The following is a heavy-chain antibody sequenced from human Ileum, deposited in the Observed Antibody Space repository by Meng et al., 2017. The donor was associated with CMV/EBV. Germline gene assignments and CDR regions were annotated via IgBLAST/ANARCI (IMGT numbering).Heavy chain of an antibody. Sequence: QLWGAGLLKPSETLSLTCDVYDASFSDFYWSWTRHLPGKGLEWIGEIHPSGSTHYNPSLESRVSISVHMSNNQFSLKVSSVTAADTAVYYCARDKERDGYNWGWFDPWGQGTLVTVSS. CDR3: ARDKERDGYNWGWFDP. CDR1: DASFSDFY. CDR2: IHPSGST. V-gene: IGHV4-34*01. D-gene: IGHD5-24*01. J-gene: IGHJ5*02.